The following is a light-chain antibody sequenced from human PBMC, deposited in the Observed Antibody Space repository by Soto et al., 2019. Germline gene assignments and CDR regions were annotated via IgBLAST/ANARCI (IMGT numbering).Light chain of an antibody. J-gene: IGKJ1*01. V-gene: IGKV1-17*01. CDR2: AES. Sequence: DIQMTQSPSSLSASVGDRVTITCRASQRIRNALGWYQQKPGKAPKRLIYAESSSQSGAPSRFSGCGSGTECTLTFSSLQPEEFATYYGLQHNSYPRTLGQGTKVEIK. CDR1: QRIRNA. CDR3: LQHNSYPRT.